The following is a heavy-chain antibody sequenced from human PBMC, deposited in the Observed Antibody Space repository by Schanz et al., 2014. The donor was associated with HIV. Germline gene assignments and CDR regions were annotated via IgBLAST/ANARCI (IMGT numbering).Heavy chain of an antibody. CDR3: AKDRITGTTGVPYYYYGMDV. Sequence: VELVESGGGVVQPGGSLRLSCATSGFIFRSYAVHWVRQAPGKGLEWVAVISHDGRSQFYGDSVKGRFTISRDNSKNTPYLQMNSLRAEDTAVYYFAKDRITGTTGVPYYYYGMDVWGQGTTVTVSS. D-gene: IGHD1-7*01. CDR1: GFIFRSYA. V-gene: IGHV3-30*18. CDR2: ISHDGRSQ. J-gene: IGHJ6*02.